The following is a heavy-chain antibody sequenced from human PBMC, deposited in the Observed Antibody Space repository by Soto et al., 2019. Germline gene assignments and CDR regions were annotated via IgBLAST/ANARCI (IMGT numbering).Heavy chain of an antibody. CDR2: INPNGGST. V-gene: IGHV1-46*01. CDR3: ARGLHVYGDYGSYYFDY. J-gene: IGHJ4*02. Sequence: ASVKVSCKASGYIFINYYIHWVRQAPGQGLEWIGIINPNGGSTNYAQKFRGRVTMARNTSTSTVYMELSSLRSEDTAVYYCARGLHVYGDYGSYYFDYWGQGTLVTVSS. D-gene: IGHD4-17*01. CDR1: GYIFINYY.